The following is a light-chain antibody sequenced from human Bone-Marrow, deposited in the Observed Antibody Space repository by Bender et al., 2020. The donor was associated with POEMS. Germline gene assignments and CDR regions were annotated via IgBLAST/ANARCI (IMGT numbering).Light chain of an antibody. CDR3: QAWDSSTFVV. Sequence: SYDLTQPPSVSVSPGQTASITCSGDKLGNRNVCWYQQKPGQSPVLVIYQDRKRPSGIPERFSGSNSGNPATLTISGTQSMDEADYYCQAWDSSTFVVFGGGTQLTVL. CDR2: QDR. J-gene: IGLJ2*01. V-gene: IGLV3-1*01. CDR1: KLGNRN.